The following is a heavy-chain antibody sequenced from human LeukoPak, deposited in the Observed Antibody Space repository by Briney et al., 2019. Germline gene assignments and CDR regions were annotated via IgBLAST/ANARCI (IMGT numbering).Heavy chain of an antibody. Sequence: PGGSLRLSCAASGFTFSSYWMSWVRQAPGKGLEWVANIKQDGSEKYYVDSVKGGFTISRDNAKNSLYLQMNSLRAEDTAVYYCARVAGSRSGSYIDCWGQRTLVTVSS. D-gene: IGHD3-10*01. V-gene: IGHV3-7*01. CDR3: ARVAGSRSGSYIDC. CDR2: IKQDGSEK. J-gene: IGHJ4*02. CDR1: GFTFSSYW.